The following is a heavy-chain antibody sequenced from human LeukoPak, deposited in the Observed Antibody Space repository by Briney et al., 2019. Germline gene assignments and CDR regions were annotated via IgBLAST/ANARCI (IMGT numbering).Heavy chain of an antibody. V-gene: IGHV3-30*18. J-gene: IGHJ4*02. Sequence: GRSLRLSCAASGFTFSSYGMHWVRQAPGKGLEWVAVISYDGSNKYYADSVKGRFTISRDNSKNTLYLQMNSLRAEDTAVYYCAKDDVEMATIEMYYFDYWGQGTLVTVSS. D-gene: IGHD5-24*01. CDR2: ISYDGSNK. CDR1: GFTFSSYG. CDR3: AKDDVEMATIEMYYFDY.